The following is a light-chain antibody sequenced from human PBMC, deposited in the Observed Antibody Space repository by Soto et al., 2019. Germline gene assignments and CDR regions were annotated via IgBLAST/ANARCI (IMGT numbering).Light chain of an antibody. Sequence: SQSPSSLSASIGDRVTITCRASQSISRYLNWYQQKPGTAXXLLMYAASSLHSGVPSRFSGSGSGTDFTLTITSLQPEDFATYYCHQSYSAPQTFGQGTKVDIK. J-gene: IGKJ1*01. CDR2: AAS. CDR3: HQSYSAPQT. V-gene: IGKV1-39*01. CDR1: QSISRY.